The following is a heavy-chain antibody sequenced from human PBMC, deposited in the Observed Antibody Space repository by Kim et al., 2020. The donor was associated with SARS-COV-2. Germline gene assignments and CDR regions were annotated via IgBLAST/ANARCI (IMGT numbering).Heavy chain of an antibody. CDR2: IYLAGST. CDR1: GGSITSNNW. V-gene: IGHV4-4*02. Sequence: SQTLSLTCSVSGGSITSNNWWSWVRQSPGKGLEWIGEIYLAGSTNYNPSLKSRVSISLDRSKKQFSLNLTSVTAADTAVYYCAGESFDPWGQGTLVTVSS. CDR3: AGESFDP. J-gene: IGHJ5*02.